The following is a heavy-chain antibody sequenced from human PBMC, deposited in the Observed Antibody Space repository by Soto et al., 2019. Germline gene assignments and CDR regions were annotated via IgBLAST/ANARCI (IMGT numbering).Heavy chain of an antibody. D-gene: IGHD3-3*01. CDR3: ARVCDFWSGYYPPRGIATWFDP. CDR2: INHSGST. J-gene: IGHJ5*02. Sequence: PSETLSLTCAVYGGSFSGYYWSWIRQPPGKWLEWIGEINHSGSTNYNPSLKSRVTISVDTSKNQFSLKLSSVTAAGTAVYYCARVCDFWSGYYPPRGIATWFDPWGQGTLVTVSS. V-gene: IGHV4-34*01. CDR1: GGSFSGYY.